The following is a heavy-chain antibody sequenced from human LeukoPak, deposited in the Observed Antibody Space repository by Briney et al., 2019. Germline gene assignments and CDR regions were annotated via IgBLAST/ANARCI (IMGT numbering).Heavy chain of an antibody. J-gene: IGHJ4*02. CDR2: ISAYNGNT. D-gene: IGHD3-22*01. CDR3: ARDLSYDIFFDY. V-gene: IGHV1-18*01. CDR1: GYTFTSYG. Sequence: ASVKVSCKASGYTFTSYGISWVRQAPRQGLEWMGWISAYNGNTNYAQKLQGRVTMTTDTSTSTAYMELRSLRSDDTAVYYCARDLSYDIFFDYWGQGTLVTVSS.